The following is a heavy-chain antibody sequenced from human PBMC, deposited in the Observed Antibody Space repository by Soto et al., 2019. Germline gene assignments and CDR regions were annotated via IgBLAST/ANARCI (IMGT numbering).Heavy chain of an antibody. V-gene: IGHV3-74*01. J-gene: IGHJ4*02. CDR2: INSDGSST. Sequence: EVQLVESGGGLVQPGGSLRLSCAVSGLTFSNYWMNWVRQAPGKGLVWVSRINSDGSSTDYADSVKGRFTISRDNAKNTLYLEMSSLGAEDAGVYYCGRGGRIVAAASVDWGQGTLVTVSS. D-gene: IGHD6-25*01. CDR3: GRGGRIVAAASVD. CDR1: GLTFSNYW.